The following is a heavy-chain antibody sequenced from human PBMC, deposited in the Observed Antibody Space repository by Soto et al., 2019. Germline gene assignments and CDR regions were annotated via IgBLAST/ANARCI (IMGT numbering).Heavy chain of an antibody. CDR3: ARGGHVVVVTAALDY. D-gene: IGHD2-21*02. J-gene: IGHJ4*02. V-gene: IGHV1-69*05. Sequence: SVKVSCKTSGGTFSSYAISWVRQAPGQGLEWMGGIVPIVDTSTYAQKFLGRVTMTRDTSTSTLYMELTSLTSDDTAIYYCARGGHVVVVTAALDYWGQGTLVAVSS. CDR2: IVPIVDTS. CDR1: GGTFSSYA.